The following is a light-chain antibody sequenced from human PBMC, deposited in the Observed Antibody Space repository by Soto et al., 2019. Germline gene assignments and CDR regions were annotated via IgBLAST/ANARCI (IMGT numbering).Light chain of an antibody. CDR1: QSVLYSSNNKNY. CDR3: QQFHSYPLT. J-gene: IGKJ4*01. Sequence: DIVMTQSPESLAVSLGERATINCKSSQSVLYSSNNKNYLAWYQHKPGQPPKLLLYWASMRESGVPDRISGSGSGTDFTLTINSLQAEDVAVYYCQQFHSYPLTFGGGTKVDNK. V-gene: IGKV4-1*01. CDR2: WAS.